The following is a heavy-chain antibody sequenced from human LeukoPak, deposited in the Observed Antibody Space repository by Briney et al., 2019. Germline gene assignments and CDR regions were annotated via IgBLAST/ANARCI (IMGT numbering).Heavy chain of an antibody. D-gene: IGHD2-21*01. V-gene: IGHV3-43*02. CDR3: AKDRVLAYQDTADSFDM. CDR1: GFTFDDYS. J-gene: IGHJ3*02. Sequence: GGSLRLSCAASGFTFDDYSMHWVRQAPGKGLEWVSLISGDGRDAYYGDFVKGRFTISRDNINNSLYLQMNNLRTEDTALYYCAKDRVLAYQDTADSFDMCGQGTVVTVSS. CDR2: ISGDGRDA.